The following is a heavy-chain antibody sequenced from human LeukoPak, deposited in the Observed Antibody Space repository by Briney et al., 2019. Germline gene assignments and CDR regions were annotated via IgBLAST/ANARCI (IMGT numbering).Heavy chain of an antibody. CDR1: GGTFSSYA. CDR2: IIPIFGTA. J-gene: IGHJ6*03. Sequence: ASVKVSCKASGGTFSSYAISWVRQAPGQGLGWMGGIIPIFGTANYAQKFQGRVTITADKSTSTAYMELSSLRSEDTAVYYCATDILTGRGHYYYYMDVWGKGTTVTVSS. CDR3: ATDILTGRGHYYYYMDV. V-gene: IGHV1-69*06. D-gene: IGHD3-9*01.